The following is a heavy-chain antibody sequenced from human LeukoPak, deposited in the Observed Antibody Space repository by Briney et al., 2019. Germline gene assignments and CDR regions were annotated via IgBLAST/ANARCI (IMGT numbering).Heavy chain of an antibody. CDR3: ARDSKALGEAFDI. J-gene: IGHJ3*02. CDR2: ISSSSSYI. CDR1: GFTFSSYA. V-gene: IGHV3-21*01. Sequence: PGGSLRLSCAASGFTFSSYAMSWVRQAPGKGLEWVSSISSSSSYIYYADSVKGRFAISRDNAKNSLDLQMNSLRAEDTAVYYCARDSKALGEAFDIWGQGTMVTVSS.